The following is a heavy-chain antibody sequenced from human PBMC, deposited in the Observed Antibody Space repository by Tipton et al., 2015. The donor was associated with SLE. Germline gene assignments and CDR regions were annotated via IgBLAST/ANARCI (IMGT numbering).Heavy chain of an antibody. D-gene: IGHD1-1*01. Sequence: GSLRLSCAASGFTFRTYGMSWVRRTPVKGLEWVSAISGSGRSTYYADSVKGRFTISRDNSKNTVYLQMNSLGVEDTAVYYCARVVVGPVHDWFDPWGQGTLVTVSS. CDR3: ARVVVGPVHDWFDP. J-gene: IGHJ5*02. V-gene: IGHV3-23*01. CDR1: GFTFRTYG. CDR2: ISGSGRST.